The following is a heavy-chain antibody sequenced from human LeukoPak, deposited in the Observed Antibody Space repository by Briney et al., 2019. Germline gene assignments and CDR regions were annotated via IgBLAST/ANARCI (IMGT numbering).Heavy chain of an antibody. J-gene: IGHJ6*02. D-gene: IGHD6-13*01. CDR3: ASKVAAAGTTDYYGMDV. CDR1: GYTFTGYY. CDR2: INPNSGGT. Sequence: ASVKVSCTASGYTFTGYYMHWVRQAPGQGLEWMGWINPNSGGTNYAQKFQGWVTMTRDTSISTAYMELSRLRSDDTAVYYCASKVAAAGTTDYYGMDVWGQGTTVTVSS. V-gene: IGHV1-2*04.